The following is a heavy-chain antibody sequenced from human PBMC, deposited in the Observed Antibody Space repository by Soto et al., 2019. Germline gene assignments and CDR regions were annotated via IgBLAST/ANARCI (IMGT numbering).Heavy chain of an antibody. D-gene: IGHD6-6*01. CDR3: ARAIEYSSSSAEYYYYYGMDV. Sequence: GGSLRLSCAASGFTFSDYYMSWIRQAPGKGLEWVSYISSSSSYTNYADSVKGRFTISRDNAKNSLYLQMNSLRAEDTAVYYCARAIEYSSSSAEYYYYYGMDVWGQGTTVTVSS. CDR2: ISSSSSYT. CDR1: GFTFSDYY. V-gene: IGHV3-11*06. J-gene: IGHJ6*02.